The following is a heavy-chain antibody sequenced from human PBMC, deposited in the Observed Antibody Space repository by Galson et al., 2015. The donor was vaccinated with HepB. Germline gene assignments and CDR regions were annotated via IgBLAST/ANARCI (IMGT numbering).Heavy chain of an antibody. CDR1: GFTFSSYG. CDR2: IWYDGSNK. Sequence: SLRLSCAASGFTFSSYGMHWVRQAPGKGLEWVPVIWYDGSNKYYADSVKGRSTISRDNSKNTLYLQMNSLRAEDTAVYYCAKQYYDFWSGYYLFDYWGQGTLVTVSS. J-gene: IGHJ4*02. V-gene: IGHV3-33*06. D-gene: IGHD3-3*01. CDR3: AKQYYDFWSGYYLFDY.